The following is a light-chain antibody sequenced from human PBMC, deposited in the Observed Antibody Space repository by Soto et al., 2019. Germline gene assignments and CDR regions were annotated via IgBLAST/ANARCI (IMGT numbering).Light chain of an antibody. V-gene: IGLV1-40*01. J-gene: IGLJ2*01. CDR1: SSNIGAGYD. Sequence: QSVLTQPPSVSGAPGQRVTISCTGSSSNIGAGYDVHWYQQLPGTAPKLLIYGNSNRPSGVPDRFSGSKSGTSASLAITGLQAEDEADYYCQSYDSSLRFVVFGGGTKLT. CDR3: QSYDSSLRFVV. CDR2: GNS.